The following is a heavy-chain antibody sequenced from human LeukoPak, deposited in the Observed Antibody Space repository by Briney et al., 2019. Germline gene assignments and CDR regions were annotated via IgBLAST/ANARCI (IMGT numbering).Heavy chain of an antibody. Sequence: GGSLRLSCAASGLTFSNYAMSWVRQAPGKGLEWVSGISDSGGSTYYADSVKGRFTISRDNSKNTLYLQMNSLRAEDTAVYYCARDSSDIVVVVAATEAGGYFQHWGQGTLVTVSS. J-gene: IGHJ1*01. CDR2: ISDSGGST. CDR3: ARDSSDIVVVVAATEAGGYFQH. D-gene: IGHD2-15*01. CDR1: GLTFSNYA. V-gene: IGHV3-23*01.